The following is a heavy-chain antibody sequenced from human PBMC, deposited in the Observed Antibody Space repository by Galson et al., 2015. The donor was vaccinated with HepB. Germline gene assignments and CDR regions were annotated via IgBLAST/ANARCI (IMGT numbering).Heavy chain of an antibody. Sequence: SETLSLTCTVSGGSVSSGSYYWSWIRQPPGKGLEWIGYIYYSGSTNYNPSLKSRVTISVDTSKNQFSLKLSSVTAADTAVYYCARAHNDYSNYYYYGMDVWGQGTTVTVSS. CDR1: GGSVSSGSYY. V-gene: IGHV4-61*01. J-gene: IGHJ6*02. D-gene: IGHD4-11*01. CDR2: IYYSGST. CDR3: ARAHNDYSNYYYYGMDV.